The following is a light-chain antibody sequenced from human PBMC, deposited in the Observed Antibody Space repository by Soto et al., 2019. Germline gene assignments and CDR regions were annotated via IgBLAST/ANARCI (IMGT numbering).Light chain of an antibody. V-gene: IGLV2-14*01. CDR3: ASHTSSSTWV. J-gene: IGLJ3*02. Sequence: QSALTQAASASGSPGQSITISCTGTSSDVGAYNYVSWYQQHPGKAPRLIISEVSNRPSGVSNRFSGSKSGNTASLTISGLQAEDEADYYCASHTSSSTWVFGGGTKLTVL. CDR2: EVS. CDR1: SSDVGAYNY.